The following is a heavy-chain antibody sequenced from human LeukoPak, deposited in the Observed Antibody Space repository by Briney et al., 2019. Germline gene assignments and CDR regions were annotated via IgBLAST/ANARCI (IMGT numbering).Heavy chain of an antibody. D-gene: IGHD3-9*01. CDR3: ARGADSGYSSDN. CDR1: GFTFSSYW. Sequence: GESLKISCAASGFTFSSYWMHWVRQAPGEGLVWVSRINSDGRSTNYADSVKGRFTISRDNAKNTLYLQMNSLRAEDTAVYYCARGADSGYSSDNWGQGTLVSVSS. V-gene: IGHV3-74*01. CDR2: INSDGRST. J-gene: IGHJ4*02.